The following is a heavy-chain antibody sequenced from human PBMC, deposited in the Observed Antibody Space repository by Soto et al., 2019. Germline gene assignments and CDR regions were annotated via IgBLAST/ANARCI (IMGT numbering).Heavy chain of an antibody. CDR1: GFSLSSYA. V-gene: IGHV3-30-3*01. J-gene: IGHJ4*02. D-gene: IGHD3-3*01. Sequence: QAQLVESGGGVVQPGRSMRLSCAASGFSLSSYAMHWVRQAPGKGLEWVALISYDGGTKYYADSVKGRFTISRDNSENSLYVQMNSLRAEGTALYYCARTIHRGLGWKQPSYFDSWGQGSLVTVSS. CDR3: ARTIHRGLGWKQPSYFDS. CDR2: ISYDGGTK.